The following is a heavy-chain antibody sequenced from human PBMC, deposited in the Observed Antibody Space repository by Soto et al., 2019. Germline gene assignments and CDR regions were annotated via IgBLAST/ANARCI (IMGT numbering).Heavy chain of an antibody. J-gene: IGHJ6*02. Sequence: QVQLVQSGAEVKKPGSSVTVSCKASGGTFGKAAISWVRQAPGQGLEWRGGIIPIFSTPDYAQKFQGRVTITADESTSTAYMELTSLRSEDTAVYYCARDNDRLQLGGNYYYAMDVRGQGTTVTVSS. D-gene: IGHD1-1*01. V-gene: IGHV1-69*12. CDR1: GGTFGKAA. CDR3: ARDNDRLQLGGNYYYAMDV. CDR2: IIPIFSTP.